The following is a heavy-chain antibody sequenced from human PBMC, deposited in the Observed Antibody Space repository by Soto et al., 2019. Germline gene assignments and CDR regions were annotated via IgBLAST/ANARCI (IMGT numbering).Heavy chain of an antibody. CDR3: AKDGYSITRNKPLDY. CDR2: ISVSCGST. D-gene: IGHD2-2*01. Sequence: GGSLRLSCAASRFTFSSYAMCWVRQAPGKGLEWVSSISVSCGSTYYADSVTGRFTISRDNSKNTLYLQMNSLRAEDTAVYYCAKDGYSITRNKPLDYWGQGTLVTVSS. J-gene: IGHJ4*02. V-gene: IGHV3-23*01. CDR1: RFTFSSYA.